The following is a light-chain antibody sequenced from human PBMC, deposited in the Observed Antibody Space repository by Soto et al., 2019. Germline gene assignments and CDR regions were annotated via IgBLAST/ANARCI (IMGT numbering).Light chain of an antibody. V-gene: IGKV3-15*01. J-gene: IGKJ4*01. Sequence: EVVMTQSPATLSVSPGERATLSCRASQSVSSNLAWYQQKPGQAPRLLIYGASTRATGVPARFGGSGSGTEFTLTISSLQSEDFAVYSCQQYNNWTLTFGGGTKVEIK. CDR1: QSVSSN. CDR2: GAS. CDR3: QQYNNWTLT.